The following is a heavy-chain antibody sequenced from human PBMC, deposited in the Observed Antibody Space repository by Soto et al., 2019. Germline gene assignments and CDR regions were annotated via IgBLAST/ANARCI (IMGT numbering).Heavy chain of an antibody. CDR3: ARVTYYYDSSGYPGAFDI. Sequence: PSETLSLTCAVYGGSFSGYYWSWIRQPPGKGLEWIGEINHSGSTNYNPSLKSRVTISVDTSKNHFSLKLSSVTAADTAVYYCARVTYYYDSSGYPGAFDIWGQGTMVTVSS. V-gene: IGHV4-34*01. J-gene: IGHJ3*02. D-gene: IGHD3-22*01. CDR1: GGSFSGYY. CDR2: INHSGST.